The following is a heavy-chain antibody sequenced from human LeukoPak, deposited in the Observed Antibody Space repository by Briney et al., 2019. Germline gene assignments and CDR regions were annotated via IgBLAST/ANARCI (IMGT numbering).Heavy chain of an antibody. V-gene: IGHV3-21*01. CDR3: ARGLDRIYYYYGMDV. CDR2: ISSSSSYI. J-gene: IGHJ6*02. D-gene: IGHD2/OR15-2a*01. CDR1: GFTFSSYS. Sequence: GGSLRLSCAASGFTFSSYSMNWVRQAPGKGLEWVSPISSSSSYIYYADSVKGRFTISRDNAKNSLYLQMNSLRAEDTAVYYCARGLDRIYYYYGMDVWGQGTTVTVSS.